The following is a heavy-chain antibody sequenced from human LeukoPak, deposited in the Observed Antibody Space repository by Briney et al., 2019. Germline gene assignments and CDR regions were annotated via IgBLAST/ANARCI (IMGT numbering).Heavy chain of an antibody. Sequence: GGSLRLSCAASGFTFSSYWMSWVRQAPGKGLEWVANIKQDGSEKYYVDSVKGRFTISRDNAKNSLYLQMNSLRAEDTAVYYCARDHHSGYDSEDYWGQGTLVTVSS. J-gene: IGHJ4*02. CDR3: ARDHHSGYDSEDY. D-gene: IGHD5-12*01. V-gene: IGHV3-7*01. CDR1: GFTFSSYW. CDR2: IKQDGSEK.